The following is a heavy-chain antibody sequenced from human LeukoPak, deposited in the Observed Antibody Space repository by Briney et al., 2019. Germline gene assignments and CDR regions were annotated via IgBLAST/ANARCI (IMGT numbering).Heavy chain of an antibody. CDR3: VRGYVGIDY. J-gene: IGHJ4*02. D-gene: IGHD5-12*01. V-gene: IGHV3-74*01. CDR2: IDIDGSTT. CDR1: GFTFSSYA. Sequence: GGSLRLSCAASGFTFSSYAMSWVRQVPGKGLVWVSRIDIDGSTTLYADSVKGRFTISRDNAKNTLYLQMNSLRAEDTAVYYCVRGYVGIDYWGQGTLVTVSS.